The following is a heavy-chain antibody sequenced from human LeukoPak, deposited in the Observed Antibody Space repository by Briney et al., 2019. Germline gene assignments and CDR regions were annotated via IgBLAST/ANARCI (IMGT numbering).Heavy chain of an antibody. J-gene: IGHJ2*01. CDR3: ARDYGDYTWYSDL. V-gene: IGHV3-7*01. CDR1: GFTFSSYW. CDR2: IKQDGSEK. Sequence: PGGSLRLSCAASGFTFSSYWMSWVRQAPGKGLEWVANIKQDGSEKNYVDSVKGRFTISRDNAKNSLFLQMDSLRAEDSAVYYCARDYGDYTWYSDLWGRGTLVTVSS. D-gene: IGHD4-17*01.